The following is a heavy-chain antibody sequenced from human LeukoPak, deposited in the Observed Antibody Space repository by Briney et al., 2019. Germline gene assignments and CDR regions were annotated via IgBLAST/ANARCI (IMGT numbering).Heavy chain of an antibody. CDR2: IYPGDSDI. J-gene: IGHJ3*01. D-gene: IGHD4-11*01. CDR1: GYRFTNYW. V-gene: IGHV5-51*01. Sequence: PGESLKISCKGSGYRFTNYWIGWVRQMPGKGLEWMGIIYPGDSDIRYSPSFQGQVSMSADKSVTTAYLQWSSLKASDTAMYYCARTATTSEAFDFWGQGTLVTVSS. CDR3: ARTATTSEAFDF.